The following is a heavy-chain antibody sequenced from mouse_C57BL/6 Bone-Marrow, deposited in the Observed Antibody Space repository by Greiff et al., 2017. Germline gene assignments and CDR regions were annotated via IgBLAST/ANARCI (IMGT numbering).Heavy chain of an antibody. CDR2: LHPNRGST. J-gene: IGHJ3*01. CDR1: GYNITSYW. CDR3: ARGAY. Sequence: VQLQQSGAELVKPGASVKLSCKASGYNITSYWMHWVKQRTGQGLEWIGMLHPNRGSTNYNEKFKSKATMTVEKSSSTAYMQLSSLTAEDSAVYYCARGAYWGQGTLVTVAA. V-gene: IGHV1-64*01.